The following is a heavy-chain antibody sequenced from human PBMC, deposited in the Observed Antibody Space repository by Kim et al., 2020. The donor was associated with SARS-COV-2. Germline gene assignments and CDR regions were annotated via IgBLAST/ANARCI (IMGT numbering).Heavy chain of an antibody. J-gene: IGHJ3*02. CDR3: ARVTIYGSGAFDI. V-gene: IGHV3-66*01. D-gene: IGHD3-10*01. Sequence: YADSVKGRFTIYRDNSKNTLYLQMNSLRAEDTAVYYCARVTIYGSGAFDIWGQGTMVTVSS.